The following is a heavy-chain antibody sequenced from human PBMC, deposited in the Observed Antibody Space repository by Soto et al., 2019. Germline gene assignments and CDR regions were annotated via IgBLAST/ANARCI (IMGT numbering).Heavy chain of an antibody. V-gene: IGHV4-59*08. D-gene: IGHD1-1*01. Sequence: QLQLQESGPGLVKPSETLSLTCTVSGGSISGYYWSWIRQPPGKGLEWIAYIHYSGSSNSNPSLTXRXXISVDTSRNQFSLKLTSVTAADTAVYYCARHSNEYRKSLDYWGQGTLVTVSS. J-gene: IGHJ4*02. CDR1: GGSISGYY. CDR2: IHYSGSS. CDR3: ARHSNEYRKSLDY.